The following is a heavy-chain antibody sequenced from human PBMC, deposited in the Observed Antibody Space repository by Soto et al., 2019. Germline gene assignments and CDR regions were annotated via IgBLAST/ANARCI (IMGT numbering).Heavy chain of an antibody. D-gene: IGHD3-16*02. CDR2: ISGSGGST. J-gene: IGHJ4*02. CDR1: GFTFSSYA. CDR3: AKDTGVIVIFLLFDY. Sequence: GGSLRLSCAASGFTFSSYAMSWVRQAPGKGLEWVSAISGSGGSTYYADSVKGRFTISRDNSKNTLYLQMNSLRAEDTAVYYCAKDTGVIVIFLLFDYWGQGTLVTVSS. V-gene: IGHV3-23*01.